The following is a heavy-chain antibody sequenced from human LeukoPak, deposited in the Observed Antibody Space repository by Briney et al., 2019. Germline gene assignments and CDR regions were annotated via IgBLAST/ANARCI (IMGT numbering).Heavy chain of an antibody. CDR2: ISYDNSVK. J-gene: IGHJ3*02. Sequence: GGSLRLSCAASGFSFKTYAMHWVRKAPGKGLEWLTVISYDNSVKYYADSVTGRFIISRDNSKNTLYLLMNNLGTDDTAVYYCARDMSDYHDTSALRGDAFDIWGQGTMVTVSS. CDR1: GFSFKTYA. V-gene: IGHV3-30*04. D-gene: IGHD3-22*01. CDR3: ARDMSDYHDTSALRGDAFDI.